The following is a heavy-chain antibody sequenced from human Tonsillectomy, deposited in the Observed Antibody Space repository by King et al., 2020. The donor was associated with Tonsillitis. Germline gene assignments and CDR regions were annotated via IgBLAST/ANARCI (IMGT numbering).Heavy chain of an antibody. V-gene: IGHV3-66*01. CDR2: IYSGGST. CDR3: AREITTYGDYAAFDY. Sequence: VQLVESGGGLVQPGGSLRLSCEASGFTVSSNNFMNGVRQAPGKGGEWVSVIYSGGSTNYADSVKGRFTISSDNSKNTLYLQMNSLRAEDTAVYYCAREITTYGDYAAFDYWGQGTLVTVSS. CDR1: GFTVSSNNF. J-gene: IGHJ4*02. D-gene: IGHD4-17*01.